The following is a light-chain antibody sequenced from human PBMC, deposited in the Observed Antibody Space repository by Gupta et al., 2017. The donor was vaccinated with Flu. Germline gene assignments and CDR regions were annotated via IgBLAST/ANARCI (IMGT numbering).Light chain of an antibody. CDR2: AAS. V-gene: IGKV1-39*01. J-gene: IGKJ1*01. CDR1: QAISIY. CDR3: QQSYTTSWT. Sequence: DIQMTQSPSSLSASEGDRVTITCRASQAISIYLNWYQHKPGEPPKLLIFAASSLQSGVPSRFSGGGSGTDFTLTISRLQPEDSATYYCQQSYTTSWTFGQGTKVQIK.